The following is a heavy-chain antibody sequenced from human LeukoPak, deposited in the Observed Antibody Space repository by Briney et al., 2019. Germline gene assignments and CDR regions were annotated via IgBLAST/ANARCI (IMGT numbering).Heavy chain of an antibody. Sequence: GESLKISCKGSGYSFTTCWIAWGRQMPGKGLEWMGIIYPGDSDTRYSPSFQGQVTISVDKSVSAAYLQWSSLKASDTAMYYCASPPTRECSSISCPLSYWGQGTLVTVSS. D-gene: IGHD2-2*01. CDR1: GYSFTTCW. V-gene: IGHV5-51*01. CDR3: ASPPTRECSSISCPLSY. J-gene: IGHJ4*02. CDR2: IYPGDSDT.